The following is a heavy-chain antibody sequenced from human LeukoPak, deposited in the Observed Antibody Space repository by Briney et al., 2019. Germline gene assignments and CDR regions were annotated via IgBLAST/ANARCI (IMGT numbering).Heavy chain of an antibody. D-gene: IGHD3-22*01. CDR1: GGSFSGYY. J-gene: IGHJ6*02. CDR2: INHSGST. Sequence: PSETLSLTCAVYGGSFSGYYWSWIRQPPGKGLEWIGEINHSGSTNYNPSLKSRVTISVDTSKNQFSLKLSSVTAADTAVYYCARGQGYDSSGYYWYYYYGMDVWGQGTTVTVSS. V-gene: IGHV4-34*01. CDR3: ARGQGYDSSGYYWYYYYGMDV.